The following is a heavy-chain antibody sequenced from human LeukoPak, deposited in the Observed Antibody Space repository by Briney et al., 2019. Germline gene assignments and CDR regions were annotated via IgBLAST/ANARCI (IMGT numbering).Heavy chain of an antibody. CDR3: ARDDYYARSGYYHF. J-gene: IGHJ4*02. D-gene: IGHD3-22*01. CDR2: MSDSGGNT. Sequence: GGSLRLSCAASGFTFSSYAMSWVRQAPGKGLEWVSSMSDSGGNTYYADSVKGRFTISGDIFKNTLYLQMNSLRAEDTAAYYCARDDYYARSGYYHFWGQGTLVIVSS. V-gene: IGHV3-23*01. CDR1: GFTFSSYA.